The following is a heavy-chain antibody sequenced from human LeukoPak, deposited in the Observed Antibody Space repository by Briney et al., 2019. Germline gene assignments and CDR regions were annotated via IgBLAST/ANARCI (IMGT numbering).Heavy chain of an antibody. V-gene: IGHV3-30*02. Sequence: GGSPRLSCAASGFTFSSYGMHWVRQAPGKGLEWVAFIRYDGSNKYYADSVKGRFAISRDNSKNTLYLQMNSLRAEDTAVYYCAKDQITMVRGVPDYWGQGTLVTVSS. CDR2: IRYDGSNK. CDR3: AKDQITMVRGVPDY. D-gene: IGHD3-10*01. CDR1: GFTFSSYG. J-gene: IGHJ4*02.